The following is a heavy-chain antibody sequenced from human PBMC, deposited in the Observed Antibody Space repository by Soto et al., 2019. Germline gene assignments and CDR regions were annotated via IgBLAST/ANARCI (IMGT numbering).Heavy chain of an antibody. J-gene: IGHJ6*03. V-gene: IGHV1-8*01. CDR3: ARRRGDYSSPRYYYYYMDV. CDR1: GYTFTSYD. CDR2: MNPNSGNT. Sequence: ASVKVSCKASGYTFTSYDINWVRQATGQGLEWMGWMNPNSGNTGYAQKFQGRVTMTRNTSISTAYMELSSLRSEDTAVYYCARRRGDYSSPRYYYYYMDVWGKGTTVTVSS. D-gene: IGHD4-4*01.